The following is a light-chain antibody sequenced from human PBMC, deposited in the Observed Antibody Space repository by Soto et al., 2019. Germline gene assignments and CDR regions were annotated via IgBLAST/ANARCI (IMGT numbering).Light chain of an antibody. J-gene: IGLJ2*01. CDR2: DVS. Sequence: FVLTQPASVSGSPGQSITISCTGTSSDVGDYNYVSWYQQHPGKAPKLMIYDVSNRPSGVSNRFSGSKSGNTASLTISGLQAEAEADYYCSSYTSSSTPVVFGGGTKLTVL. CDR3: SSYTSSSTPVV. CDR1: SSDVGDYNY. V-gene: IGLV2-14*01.